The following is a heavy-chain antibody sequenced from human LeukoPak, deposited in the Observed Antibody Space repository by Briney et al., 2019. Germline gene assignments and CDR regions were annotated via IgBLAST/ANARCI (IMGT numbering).Heavy chain of an antibody. D-gene: IGHD3-3*01. CDR1: GYTFTGYY. CDR2: FDPEDGET. J-gene: IGHJ4*02. V-gene: IGHV1-24*01. CDR3: ATSLEGSGYYPDY. Sequence: ASVKVSCKASGYTFTGYYMHWVRQAPGQGLEWMGGFDPEDGETIYAQKFQGRVTMTEDTSTDTAYMELSSLRSEDTAVYYCATSLEGSGYYPDYWGQGTLVTVSS.